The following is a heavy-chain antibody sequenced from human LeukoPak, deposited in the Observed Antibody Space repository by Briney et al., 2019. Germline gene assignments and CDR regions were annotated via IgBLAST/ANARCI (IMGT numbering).Heavy chain of an antibody. CDR3: ARNDFWSGYPFDY. V-gene: IGHV4-59*01. J-gene: IGHJ4*02. CDR2: IYYSGST. D-gene: IGHD3-3*01. CDR1: GGSISSYY. Sequence: TSETLSLTCTVSGGSISSYYWGWIRQPPGKGLEWIGYIYYSGSTNYNPSLKSRVTISVDTSKNQFSLKLSSVTAADTAVYYCARNDFWSGYPFDYWGQGTLVTVSS.